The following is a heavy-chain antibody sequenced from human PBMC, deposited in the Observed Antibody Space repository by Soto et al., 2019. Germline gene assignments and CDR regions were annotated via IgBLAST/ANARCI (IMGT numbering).Heavy chain of an antibody. J-gene: IGHJ5*02. V-gene: IGHV3-48*02. CDR1: GFTFNSYS. Sequence: EVQLVESGGGLVQPGGSLRLSCAASGFTFNSYSMNWVRQAPGKGLEWVSYISSSSTTKYYTDSVKGRFTISRDNAKNSLYLQMNSLRDDDTAVYYCERPSSSWENWFGPWGQGTLVTVSS. D-gene: IGHD6-13*01. CDR3: ERPSSSWENWFGP. CDR2: ISSSSTTK.